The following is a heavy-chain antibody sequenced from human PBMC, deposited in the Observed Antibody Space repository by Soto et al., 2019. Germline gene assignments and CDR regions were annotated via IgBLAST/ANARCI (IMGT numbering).Heavy chain of an antibody. CDR3: AKPRFYDFWSGYYDY. Sequence: PGGSLRLSCVASGFPFSNYAMSWVRQAPGKGLEWVSAISGSGGSTYYADSVKGRFTISRDNSKNTLYLQMNSLRAEDTAVYYCAKPRFYDFWSGYYDYWGQGTLVTVSS. J-gene: IGHJ4*02. CDR2: ISGSGGST. V-gene: IGHV3-23*01. CDR1: GFPFSNYA. D-gene: IGHD3-3*01.